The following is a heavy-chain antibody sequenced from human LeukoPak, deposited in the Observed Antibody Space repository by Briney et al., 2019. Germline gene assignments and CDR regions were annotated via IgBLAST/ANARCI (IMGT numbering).Heavy chain of an antibody. J-gene: IGHJ4*02. CDR3: TRDIILDF. D-gene: IGHD2-15*01. V-gene: IGHV1-18*04. CDR2: ISSYNGNT. CDR1: GYTFTNYD. Sequence: ASVKVSCKTSGYTFTNYDITWVRQAPGQGLEWMGWISSYNGNTDYAQKVQDRVTITTDTSTSTAYMELRSLRSDDTAVYYCTRDIILDFWGQGTLVTVSS.